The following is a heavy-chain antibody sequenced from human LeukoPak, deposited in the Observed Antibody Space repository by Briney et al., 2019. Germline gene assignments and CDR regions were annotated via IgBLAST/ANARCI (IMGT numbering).Heavy chain of an antibody. CDR1: GYTFTNYY. V-gene: IGHV1-46*01. J-gene: IGHJ4*02. CDR2: INPSGGGT. Sequence: ASVKVSCKASGYTFTNYYMHWVRQAPGQGLEWMGVINPSGGGTSYAQKFQGRVTMTKDMSTNTVHMELSSLSSNDTAVYYCARRVEVSAAAGLDYWGQGTLVTVSS. D-gene: IGHD6-13*01. CDR3: ARRVEVSAAAGLDY.